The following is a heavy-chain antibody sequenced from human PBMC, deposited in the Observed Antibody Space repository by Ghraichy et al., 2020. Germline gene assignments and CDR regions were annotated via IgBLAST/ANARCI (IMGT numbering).Heavy chain of an antibody. D-gene: IGHD2-2*01. CDR2: ISGSGGST. Sequence: GGSLRLSCAASGFTFSSYAMSWVRQAPGKGLEWVSAISGSGGSTYYADSVKGRFTISRDNSKNTLYLQMNSLRAEDTAVYYCAKDRRYCSSTSWYHGCNYYYYYMDVWGKGTTVTVSS. V-gene: IGHV3-23*01. CDR1: GFTFSSYA. CDR3: AKDRRYCSSTSWYHGCNYYYYYMDV. J-gene: IGHJ6*03.